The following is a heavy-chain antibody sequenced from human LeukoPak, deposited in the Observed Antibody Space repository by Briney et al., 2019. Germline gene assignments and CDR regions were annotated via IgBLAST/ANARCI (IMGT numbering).Heavy chain of an antibody. CDR2: IYHSGST. CDR3: ARGYRVYSSGWYGHFDY. D-gene: IGHD6-19*01. Sequence: SETLSLTCTVSGGSISSSNWWSWVRQPPGKGLEWIGEIYHSGSTNYNPSLKSRVTISVDKSKNQFSLKLSSVTAADTAVYYCARGYRVYSSGWYGHFDYWGQGTLVTVSS. CDR1: GGSISSSNW. J-gene: IGHJ4*02. V-gene: IGHV4-4*02.